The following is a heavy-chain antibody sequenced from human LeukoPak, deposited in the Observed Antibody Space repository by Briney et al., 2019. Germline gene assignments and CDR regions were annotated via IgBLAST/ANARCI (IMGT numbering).Heavy chain of an antibody. D-gene: IGHD3-22*01. CDR1: GYTFTSYG. J-gene: IGHJ4*02. CDR3: ARAEYYYDSSGFLWSDY. Sequence: ASVKVSCKASGYTFTSYGISWVRQAPGQGLEWMGWISAYNGNTNYAQKLQGRVTMTTDTSTSTAYMELRSLGSDDTAVYYCARAEYYYDSSGFLWSDYWGQGTLVTVSS. CDR2: ISAYNGNT. V-gene: IGHV1-18*01.